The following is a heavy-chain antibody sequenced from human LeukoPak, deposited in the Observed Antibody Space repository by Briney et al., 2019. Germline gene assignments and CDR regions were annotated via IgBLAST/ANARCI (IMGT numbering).Heavy chain of an antibody. J-gene: IGHJ4*02. Sequence: GGSLKISCKGSGYSFTSYWIGWVRQMPGKGLEWMGIIYPGDSDTRYSPSFQGQVTISADKSISTAYLQWSSLKASDTAMYYCARFIREYGSGSYYKEYYFDYWGQGTLVTVSS. D-gene: IGHD3-10*01. CDR3: ARFIREYGSGSYYKEYYFDY. CDR1: GYSFTSYW. CDR2: IYPGDSDT. V-gene: IGHV5-51*01.